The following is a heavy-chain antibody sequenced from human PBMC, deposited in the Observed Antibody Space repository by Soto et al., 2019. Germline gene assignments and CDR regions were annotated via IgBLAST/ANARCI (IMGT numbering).Heavy chain of an antibody. V-gene: IGHV3-7*03. CDR3: ARSSMVRGVIIQYYFDY. CDR2: INEDGRRK. CDR1: GFTFSSYA. J-gene: IGHJ4*02. D-gene: IGHD3-10*01. Sequence: PGGSLRLSCAASGFTFSSYAMSWVRQAPGKGLEWVANINEDGRRKYYVDSVKGRFTISRDNAKNSLYLQMNSLRAEDTAVYYCARSSMVRGVIIQYYFDYWGQGTLVTVSS.